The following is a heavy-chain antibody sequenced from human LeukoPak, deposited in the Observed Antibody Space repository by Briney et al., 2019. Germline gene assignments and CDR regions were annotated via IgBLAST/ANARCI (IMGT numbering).Heavy chain of an antibody. V-gene: IGHV7-4-1*02. CDR3: ARGYSYGSPSEAYYFDY. Sequence: ASVKVSCKASGYTFNTYAMNWVRQAPGQGLEWMGWINTKTGNPTYAQGFTGRFAFSLDTSVSTAYLQISSLKAEDTAVYYCARGYSYGSPSEAYYFDYWGQGTLVTVSS. J-gene: IGHJ4*02. CDR2: INTKTGNP. D-gene: IGHD5-18*01. CDR1: GYTFNTYA.